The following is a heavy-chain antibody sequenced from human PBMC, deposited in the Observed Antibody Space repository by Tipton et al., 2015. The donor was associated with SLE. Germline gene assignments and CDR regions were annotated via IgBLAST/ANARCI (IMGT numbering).Heavy chain of an antibody. V-gene: IGHV4-59*01. D-gene: IGHD2-15*01. CDR1: GGSISSYY. CDR3: AREEDSGGGILDY. Sequence: TLSLTCTVSGGSISSYYWSWIRQPPGKGLEWIGNVFYNGITNDNPSLKSRITISVDSSKNQFSLRLNSVTAADTAVYYCAREEDSGGGILDYWGQGILVTVSS. J-gene: IGHJ4*02. CDR2: VFYNGIT.